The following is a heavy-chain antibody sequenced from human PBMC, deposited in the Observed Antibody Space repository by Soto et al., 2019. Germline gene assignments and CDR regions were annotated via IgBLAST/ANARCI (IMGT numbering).Heavy chain of an antibody. Sequence: EVQLVESGGGLVQPGGSLRLSCAASGFTVSNNYMRWVRQAPGKGLEWVSLIYSGGATYYADSVKGRFTISRDNSKNTLYLKMTSLSAEDTAVYYCARDGTYNWVGGQGILVTVSS. CDR1: GFTVSNNY. J-gene: IGHJ4*02. CDR2: IYSGGAT. D-gene: IGHD1-1*01. V-gene: IGHV3-66*01. CDR3: ARDGTYNWV.